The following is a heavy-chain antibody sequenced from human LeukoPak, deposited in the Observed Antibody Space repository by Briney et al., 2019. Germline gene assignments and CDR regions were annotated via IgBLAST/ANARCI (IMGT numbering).Heavy chain of an antibody. CDR3: AKEYHMSFDY. CDR2: ISGSGGST. V-gene: IGHV3-23*01. J-gene: IGHJ4*02. CDR1: GFTFSSYA. D-gene: IGHD2-21*01. Sequence: GGSLRLSCAASGFTFSSYAMNWVRQAPGKGLEWVSTISGSGGSTYYADSVKGRFTISRDNSKNTLYLQMNSLRAEDTDVYYCAKEYHMSFDYWGQGTLVTVSS.